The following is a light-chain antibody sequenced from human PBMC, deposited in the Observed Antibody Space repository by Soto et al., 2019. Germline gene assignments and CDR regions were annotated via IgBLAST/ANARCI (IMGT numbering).Light chain of an antibody. CDR3: CSYAGSDRV. Sequence: QSALTQPASVSGSPGQSITISCTGTSSDIGGYNYVSWYQHHPGKAPKLMIYEVSNRPSGVSNRFSGSKSGNTASLTISGLQAEDEADYYCCSYAGSDRVFGGGTKLTVL. J-gene: IGLJ3*02. V-gene: IGLV2-14*01. CDR2: EVS. CDR1: SSDIGGYNY.